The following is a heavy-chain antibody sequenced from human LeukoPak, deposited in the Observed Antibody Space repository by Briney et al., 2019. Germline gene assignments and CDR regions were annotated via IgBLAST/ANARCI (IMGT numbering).Heavy chain of an antibody. J-gene: IGHJ3*02. CDR3: ATVSFLTYYDAFDI. D-gene: IGHD3-10*01. CDR1: GYTLTELS. CDR2: FDPEDGET. Sequence: ASVNVSCMVSGYTLTELSMHWVRQAPGKGLEWMGGFDPEDGETIYPQKFQGRVTVTEETSTDTGYMELSSLRSEDTAVYYCATVSFLTYYDAFDIWGQGTMVTVSS. V-gene: IGHV1-24*01.